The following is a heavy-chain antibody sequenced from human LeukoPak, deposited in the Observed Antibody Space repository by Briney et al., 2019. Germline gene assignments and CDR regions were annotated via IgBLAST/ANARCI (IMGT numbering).Heavy chain of an antibody. CDR3: ARVCRTSGYDMYFDY. CDR2: IYYSGST. D-gene: IGHD5-12*01. V-gene: IGHV4-39*07. CDR1: GGSISSSSYY. J-gene: IGHJ4*02. Sequence: PSETLSLTCTVSGGSISSSSYYWGWIRQPPGKGLERIGSIYYSGSTYYNPSLKSRVTISVDTSKNQFSLKLSSVTAADTAVYYSARVCRTSGYDMYFDYWGQGTLVTVSS.